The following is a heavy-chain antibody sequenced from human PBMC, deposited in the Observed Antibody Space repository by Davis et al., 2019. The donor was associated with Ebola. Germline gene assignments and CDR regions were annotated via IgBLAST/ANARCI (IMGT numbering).Heavy chain of an antibody. CDR2: VNGDGSGS. J-gene: IGHJ4*02. Sequence: GESLKISCAASGFTFSNYWMHWVRQAPGKGLMWVSRVNGDGSGSTYADSVKGRFTISRDNAKNTVYLQMNSLIAEDTAIYYCARYDFWGQGTLVTVSS. V-gene: IGHV3-74*01. CDR1: GFTFSNYW. CDR3: ARYDF.